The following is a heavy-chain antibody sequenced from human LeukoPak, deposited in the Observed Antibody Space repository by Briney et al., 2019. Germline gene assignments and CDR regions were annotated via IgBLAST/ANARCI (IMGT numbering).Heavy chain of an antibody. Sequence: GASVKVSCKASGYTFTSYGISWVRQAPGQGLEWMGWISAYNGNTNYAQKLQGRVTMTTDTSTSTAYMELRSLRSDDTAVYYCARDSPGELLESYYYGMDVWGQGTTVTVSS. CDR1: GYTFTSYG. CDR2: ISAYNGNT. CDR3: ARDSPGELLESYYYGMDV. V-gene: IGHV1-18*01. J-gene: IGHJ6*02. D-gene: IGHD3-10*01.